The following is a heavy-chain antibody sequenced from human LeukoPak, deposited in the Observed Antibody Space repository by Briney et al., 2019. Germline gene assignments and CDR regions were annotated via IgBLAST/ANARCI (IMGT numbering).Heavy chain of an antibody. CDR1: GFTFSNAW. J-gene: IGHJ4*02. Sequence: GGSLRLSCAASGFTFSNAWMSWVRQAPGKGLEWVSAISNNGGYTYYADSVQGRFTISRDNSKSTLCLQMNSLRAEDTAVYYCAKQLGYCSDGSCYFPYWGQGTLVTVSS. V-gene: IGHV3-23*01. D-gene: IGHD2-15*01. CDR3: AKQLGYCSDGSCYFPY. CDR2: ISNNGGYT.